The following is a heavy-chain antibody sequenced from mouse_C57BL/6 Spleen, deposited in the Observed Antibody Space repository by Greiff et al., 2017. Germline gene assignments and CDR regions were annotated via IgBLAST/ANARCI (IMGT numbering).Heavy chain of an antibody. CDR1: GYTFTSYW. D-gene: IGHD1-1*01. CDR3: ARVEGLYGSSYIGY. Sequence: QVHVKQPGAELVRPGSSVKLSCKASGYTFTSYWMHWVKQRPIQGLEWIGNIDPSDSETHYNQKFKDKATLTVDKSSSTAYMQLSSLTSEDSAVYYCARVEGLYGSSYIGYWGQGTTLTVSS. J-gene: IGHJ2*01. CDR2: IDPSDSET. V-gene: IGHV1-52*01.